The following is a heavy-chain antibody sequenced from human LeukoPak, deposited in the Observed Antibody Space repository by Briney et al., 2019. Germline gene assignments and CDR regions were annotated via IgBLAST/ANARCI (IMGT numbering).Heavy chain of an antibody. CDR1: GGSISSGSYY. CDR2: IYYSGST. Sequence: SETLSLTCTVSGGSISSGSYYWSWIRQPPGKGLEWIGYIYYSGSTNYNPSLKSRVTISVDTSKNQFSLKLSSVTAADTAVYYCARDNPKYYDSSGYYYYYGMDVWGQGTTVTVSS. CDR3: ARDNPKYYDSSGYYYYYGMDV. V-gene: IGHV4-61*01. D-gene: IGHD3-22*01. J-gene: IGHJ6*02.